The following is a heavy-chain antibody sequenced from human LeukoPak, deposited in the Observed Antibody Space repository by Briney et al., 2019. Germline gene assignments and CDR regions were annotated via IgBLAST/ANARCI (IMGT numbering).Heavy chain of an antibody. CDR3: ARDRVPAAIAYKDVFDI. V-gene: IGHV1-18*04. CDR1: GYTFTSYG. J-gene: IGHJ3*02. Sequence: ASVKVSCKASGYTFTSYGISWVRQAPGQGLEWMGWISAYNGNTNYAQKLQGRVTMTTDTSTSTAYMELRSLRSDDTAVYYCARDRVPAAIAYKDVFDIGGKGTMVTVSS. CDR2: ISAYNGNT. D-gene: IGHD2-2*01.